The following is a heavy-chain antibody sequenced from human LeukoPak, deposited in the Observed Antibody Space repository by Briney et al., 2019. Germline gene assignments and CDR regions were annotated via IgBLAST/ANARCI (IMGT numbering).Heavy chain of an antibody. CDR3: ARPYPGSYFSDY. CDR1: GYSFTSNW. D-gene: IGHD3-10*01. J-gene: IGHJ4*02. Sequence: GESLKISCKSSGYSFTSNWIGWVRQMPGKGLEWMGILYPGDSETKYSPSFQGQVTISADKSISTAYLQWSSLKASDTAMYYCARPYPGSYFSDYWGQGTLVTVSS. CDR2: LYPGDSET. V-gene: IGHV5-51*01.